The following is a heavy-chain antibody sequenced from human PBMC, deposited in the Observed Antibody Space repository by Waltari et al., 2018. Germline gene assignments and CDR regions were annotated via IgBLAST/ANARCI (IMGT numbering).Heavy chain of an antibody. D-gene: IGHD4-4*01. CDR3: AKDLFRRGKTTGGMDV. V-gene: IGHV3-23*03. Sequence: EVQLLESGGGLVQPGGSLRLSCAASGFTFSSYAMSWVRQAPGKGLEWVSVIYSGGSSTYYADSVKGRFTISRDNSKNTLYLQMNSLRAEDTAVYYCAKDLFRRGKTTGGMDVWGKGTTVTVSS. CDR2: IYSGGSST. CDR1: GFTFSSYA. J-gene: IGHJ6*04.